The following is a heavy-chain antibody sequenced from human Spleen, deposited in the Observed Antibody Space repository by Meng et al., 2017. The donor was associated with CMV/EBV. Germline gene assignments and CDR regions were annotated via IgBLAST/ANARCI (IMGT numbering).Heavy chain of an antibody. CDR3: AGDQLLWFGELSF. J-gene: IGHJ4*02. CDR1: GFTFSSYA. Sequence: GESLKISCAASGFTFSSYAMSWVRQAPGKGLEWVANIKQDGTEKYYVDSVKGRFTISRDNAKNSLYLQMSSLRAEHSAVYYCAGDQLLWFGELSFWGQGTPVTVSS. CDR2: IKQDGTEK. D-gene: IGHD3-10*01. V-gene: IGHV3-7*01.